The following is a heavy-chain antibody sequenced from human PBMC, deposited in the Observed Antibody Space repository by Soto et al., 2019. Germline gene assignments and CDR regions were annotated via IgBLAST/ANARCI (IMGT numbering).Heavy chain of an antibody. CDR2: INAGNGNT. CDR3: ARFYGGNLGYYYGMDV. V-gene: IGHV1-3*01. CDR1: GYTFTSYA. Sequence: ASVKVSCKASGYTFTSYAMHWVRQAPGQRLEWMGWINAGNGNTKYSQKFQGRVTITRDTSASTAYMELSSLRSDDTAVYYCARFYGGNLGYYYGMDVWGQGTTVTVSS. D-gene: IGHD4-17*01. J-gene: IGHJ6*02.